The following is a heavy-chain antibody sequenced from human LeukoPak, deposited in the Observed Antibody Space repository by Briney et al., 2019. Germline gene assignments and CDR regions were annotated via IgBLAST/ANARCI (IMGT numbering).Heavy chain of an antibody. D-gene: IGHD2-2*01. J-gene: IGHJ4*02. CDR2: IFSTGST. CDR1: GGSISGHY. Sequence: SETLSLTCTVSGGSISGHYWTWIRLPPGKGLELIGHIFSTGSTHYNPSLRSRFTMSIDTSKNQFSLKLSSVNVADTAVYYCARFRTRFDSSCSDASCYVHYWGQGTQVTVSS. V-gene: IGHV4-59*11. CDR3: ARFRTRFDSSCSDASCYVHY.